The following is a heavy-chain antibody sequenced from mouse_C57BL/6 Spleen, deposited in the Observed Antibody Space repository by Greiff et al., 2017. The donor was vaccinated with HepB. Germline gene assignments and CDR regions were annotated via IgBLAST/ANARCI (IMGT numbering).Heavy chain of an antibody. CDR1: GFTFSDYG. D-gene: IGHD1-1*01. Sequence: EVNLVESGGGLVKPGGSLKLSCAASGFTFSDYGMHWVRQAPEKGLEWVAYISSGSSTIYYADTVKGRFTISRDNAKNTLFLQMTSLRSEDTAMYYCARGITTASFAYWGQGTLVTVSA. J-gene: IGHJ3*01. V-gene: IGHV5-17*01. CDR2: ISSGSSTI. CDR3: ARGITTASFAY.